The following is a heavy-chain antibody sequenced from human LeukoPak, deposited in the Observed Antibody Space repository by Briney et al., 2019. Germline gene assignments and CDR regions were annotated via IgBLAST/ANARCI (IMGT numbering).Heavy chain of an antibody. J-gene: IGHJ6*03. Sequence: SETLSLTCTVSGGSISSSSYYWGWIRQPPGKGLEWIGRIYYSGSTYYNPSLKSRVTISVDTSKNQFSLKLSSVTAAETAVYYCAGGAPSSGSWVGDYYYYYMDVWGKGTTVTVSS. CDR3: AGGAPSSGSWVGDYYYYYMDV. CDR2: IYYSGST. V-gene: IGHV4-39*01. CDR1: GGSISSSSYY. D-gene: IGHD6-13*01.